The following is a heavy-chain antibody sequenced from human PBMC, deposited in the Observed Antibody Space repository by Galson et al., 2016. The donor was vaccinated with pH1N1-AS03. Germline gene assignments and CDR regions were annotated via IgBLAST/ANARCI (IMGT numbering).Heavy chain of an antibody. J-gene: IGHJ5*02. Sequence: SLRLSCAASGFTFRTYGMNWVRQAPGKGLEWVSSISSSSSYIYYADSVKGRFTISRDNAKNSLYLQMNSLRVEDTAVYYCARDLNWDNAWGQGTLVTVSS. CDR3: ARDLNWDNA. V-gene: IGHV3-21*01. CDR2: ISSSSSYI. CDR1: GFTFRTYG.